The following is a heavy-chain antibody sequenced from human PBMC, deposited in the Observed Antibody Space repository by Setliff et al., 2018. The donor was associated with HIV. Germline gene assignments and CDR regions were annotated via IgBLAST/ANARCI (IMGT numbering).Heavy chain of an antibody. D-gene: IGHD3-22*01. CDR1: GFPLKSYW. Sequence: LSLTCGASGFPLKSYWMTWVRQAPGKGLEWVANIKEDGSNKYYADSVKGRFTISRDNAKNSLYLQMNSLRAEDTALYHCARVNYYDSSGLEIAFDIWGQGTMVTVSS. CDR2: IKEDGSNK. CDR3: ARVNYYDSSGLEIAFDI. V-gene: IGHV3-7*03. J-gene: IGHJ3*02.